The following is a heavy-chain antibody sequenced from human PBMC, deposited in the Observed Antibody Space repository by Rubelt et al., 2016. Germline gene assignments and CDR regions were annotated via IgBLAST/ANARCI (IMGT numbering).Heavy chain of an antibody. Sequence: NPSGGSTSYAQKFQGRVTMTRDTSTSTVYMELSSLRSEDTAVYYCATDLRVGATTKDYYYYYGMDVWGQGTTVTVSS. D-gene: IGHD1-26*01. CDR2: NPSGGST. V-gene: IGHV1-46*01. CDR3: ATDLRVGATTKDYYYYYGMDV. J-gene: IGHJ6*02.